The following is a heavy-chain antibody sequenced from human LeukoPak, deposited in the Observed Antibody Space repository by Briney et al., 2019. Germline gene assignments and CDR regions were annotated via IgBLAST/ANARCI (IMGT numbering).Heavy chain of an antibody. CDR1: GYTFTSYG. D-gene: IGHD5-12*01. J-gene: IGHJ4*02. V-gene: IGHV1-18*01. CDR2: IYSYNGNT. CDR3: ARLKNYDDYGY. Sequence: ASVKVSCKASGYTFTSYGISWVRQAPGQGLEWMGWIYSYNGNTNYAQKFQGRVTMTTDTSTSTAYMELRSLRSDDTAVYYCARLKNYDDYGYWGQGTLVTVSS.